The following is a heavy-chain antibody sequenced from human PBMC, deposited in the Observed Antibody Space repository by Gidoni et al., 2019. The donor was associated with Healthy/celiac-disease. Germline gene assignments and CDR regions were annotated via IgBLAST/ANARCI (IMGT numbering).Heavy chain of an antibody. CDR1: GGSISRGCYY. CDR2: IYTRGST. CDR3: ARDRSGGYGY. V-gene: IGHV4-61*02. D-gene: IGHD1-26*01. Sequence: QVQLQESGPGLVKPSHTLSLACTVSGGSISRGCYYWSWIRPPAGKGLEWIGSIYTRGSTNYNPSLKSRVTISVDTSKNQFSLKLSSGTAADTAVYYCARDRSGGYGYWGQGTLVTVSS. J-gene: IGHJ4*02.